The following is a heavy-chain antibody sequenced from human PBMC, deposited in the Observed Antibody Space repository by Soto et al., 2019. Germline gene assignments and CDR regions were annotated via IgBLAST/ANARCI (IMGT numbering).Heavy chain of an antibody. CDR1: GGTFSSYA. Sequence: QVQLVQSGAEVKKPGSSVKVSCKASGGTFSSYAISWVRQAPGQGLEWMGGIIPISDTTNYAQKFKGRVTITADESTSTAYMELSSLRSEDTAVYSCARSQGSSTSLEIYYYYYYGMDVWGQGTTVTVSS. V-gene: IGHV1-69*01. CDR3: ARSQGSSTSLEIYYYYYYGMDV. D-gene: IGHD2-2*01. J-gene: IGHJ6*02. CDR2: IIPISDTT.